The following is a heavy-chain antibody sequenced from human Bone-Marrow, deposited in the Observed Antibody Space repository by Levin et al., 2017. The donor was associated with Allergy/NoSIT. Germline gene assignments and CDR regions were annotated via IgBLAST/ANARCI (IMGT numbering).Heavy chain of an antibody. CDR3: VREGYCSGGICYAGPDFFQ. V-gene: IGHV3-53*01. CDR1: GFSVSDNF. D-gene: IGHD2-15*01. Sequence: GGSLRLSCEVSGFSVSDNFLSWVRQPPGKGLEWVSVIYGGGSTYYKESLKGRCTVSRDMSKNTVFLQLSDVTGEDSAVYYCVREGYCSGGICYAGPDFFQWGQGTLVTVSS. J-gene: IGHJ4*02. CDR2: IYGGGST.